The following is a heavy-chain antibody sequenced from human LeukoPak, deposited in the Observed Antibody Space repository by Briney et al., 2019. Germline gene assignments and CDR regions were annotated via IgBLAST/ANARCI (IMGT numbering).Heavy chain of an antibody. Sequence: GGSLRLSCAASGFTFSSYAMHWVRQAPGKGLEYVSAISSNGGSTYYANSVKGRFTISRDNAKNSLYLQMNSLRAEDTALYYCAKASAPLGELSLSWFDPWGQGTLVTVSS. CDR1: GFTFSSYA. D-gene: IGHD3-16*02. J-gene: IGHJ5*02. CDR3: AKASAPLGELSLSWFDP. V-gene: IGHV3-64*01. CDR2: ISSNGGST.